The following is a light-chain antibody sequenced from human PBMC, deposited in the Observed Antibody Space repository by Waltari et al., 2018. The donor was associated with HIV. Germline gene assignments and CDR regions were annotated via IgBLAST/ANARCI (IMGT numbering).Light chain of an antibody. V-gene: IGKV3-15*01. CDR1: QSINNN. Sequence: EILMTQSPATLSVSPGARAPLSCRASQSINNNLAWYQQKPGQAPRLLIYGASTGATGIPARFSGSGSGTEFTLTISSLQSEDFAVYYCQQYNNWPGITFGPGTKVDIK. CDR3: QQYNNWPGIT. J-gene: IGKJ3*01. CDR2: GAS.